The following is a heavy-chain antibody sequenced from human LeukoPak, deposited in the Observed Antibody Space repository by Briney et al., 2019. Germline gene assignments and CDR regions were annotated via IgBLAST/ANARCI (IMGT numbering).Heavy chain of an antibody. V-gene: IGHV1-2*02. CDR1: GYTFIDYY. CDR2: INTNTGET. Sequence: ASVKVSCKASGYTFIDYYMNWVRQAPGQGLEWMGWINTNTGETNYAQKFQGRVTMTRDTSISTVYTGLTSLTSDDTAVYYCARWGGVQFDPWGQGTLVTVSS. J-gene: IGHJ5*02. CDR3: ARWGGVQFDP. D-gene: IGHD2-8*01.